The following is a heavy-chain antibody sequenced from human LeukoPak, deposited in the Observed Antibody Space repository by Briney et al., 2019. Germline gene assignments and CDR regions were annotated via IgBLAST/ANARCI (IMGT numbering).Heavy chain of an antibody. CDR2: INHSGST. CDR3: ARGSDLYYYDRSGQYDY. V-gene: IGHV4-34*01. Sequence: SETLSLTCAVYGGSFSGYYWSWIRQPPGKGLEWIGEINHSGSTNYNPSLKSRVTISVDTSKNQFSLKLSSVTAADTAVYYCARGSDLYYYDRSGQYDYWGQGTLVTVSS. CDR1: GGSFSGYY. D-gene: IGHD3-22*01. J-gene: IGHJ4*02.